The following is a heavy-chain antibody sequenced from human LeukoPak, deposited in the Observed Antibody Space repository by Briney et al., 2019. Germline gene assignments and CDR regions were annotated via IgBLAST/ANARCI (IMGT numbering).Heavy chain of an antibody. Sequence: PGGSLRLSCAASGFTVSSSYISWVRQAPGKGLEWVSVIYSSGSTYYADSVKGRFTISRDNSKITLYLQMNSLRAEDTAVYYCARELVTDYYYYYMDVWGKGTTVTVSS. CDR2: IYSSGST. V-gene: IGHV3-66*01. CDR1: GFTVSSSY. J-gene: IGHJ6*03. D-gene: IGHD1-26*01. CDR3: ARELVTDYYYYYMDV.